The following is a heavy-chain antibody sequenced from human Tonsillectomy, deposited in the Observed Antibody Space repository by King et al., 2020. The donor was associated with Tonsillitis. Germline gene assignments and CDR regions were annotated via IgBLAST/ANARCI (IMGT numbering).Heavy chain of an antibody. CDR2: IYPRDSDT. D-gene: IGHD6-13*01. V-gene: IGHV5-51*01. J-gene: IGHJ6*02. CDR3: ARHRAVLTEAGPDAPPITPWGWDV. CDR1: GYTFTSYW. Sequence: QLVQSGAEVKKPGESLKISCKASGYTFTSYWIGWVRQMPGKGLEWMGIIYPRDSDTRYSPSFQGQVAISADKSISAAYLQWNSLKASDTAIYYCARHRAVLTEAGPDAPPITPWGWDVWGQGTTVPVSS.